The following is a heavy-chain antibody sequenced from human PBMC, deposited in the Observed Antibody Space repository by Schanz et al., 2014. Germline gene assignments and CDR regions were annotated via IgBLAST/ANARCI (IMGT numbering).Heavy chain of an antibody. CDR3: ARVGSDYNSSSILDSLHY. CDR2: ISFDGGKT. V-gene: IGHV3-30*04. Sequence: QVVLMESGGGVVRPGRSVRLSCVASGFTFRSYGMHWVRQAPGKGLEWVAHISFDGGKTYYADSVKGRFTISRDNTKNTLFLQMNNLRTEDTAMYFCARVGSDYNSSSILDSLHYWGQGSLVTVS. J-gene: IGHJ4*02. CDR1: GFTFRSYG. D-gene: IGHD6-6*01.